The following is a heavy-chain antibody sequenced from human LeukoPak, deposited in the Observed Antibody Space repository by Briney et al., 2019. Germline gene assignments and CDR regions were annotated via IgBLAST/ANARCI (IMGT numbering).Heavy chain of an antibody. V-gene: IGHV3-30-3*01. CDR1: GFTFSSYA. J-gene: IGHJ5*02. D-gene: IGHD1-26*01. CDR2: ISYDGSNK. Sequence: GGSLRLSCAASGFTFSSYAMHWVRQAPGKGLEWVAVISYDGSNKYYADSVKGRFTISRDNSKNTLYLQMNSLRAEDTAVYYCARWWELLGYDPWGQGTLVTVSS. CDR3: ARWWELLGYDP.